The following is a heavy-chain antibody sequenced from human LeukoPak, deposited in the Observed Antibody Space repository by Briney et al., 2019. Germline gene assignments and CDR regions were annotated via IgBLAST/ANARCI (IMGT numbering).Heavy chain of an antibody. V-gene: IGHV3-23*01. D-gene: IGHD6-19*01. CDR1: GFTFSSYA. CDR2: ISGSGGST. J-gene: IGHJ6*02. CDR3: ARSLAGYYYGMDV. Sequence: GGSLRLSCAASGFTFSSYAMSWVRQAPGKGLEWVSAISGSGGSTYYADSVKGRFTISRDNSKNTLYLQMNSLRAEDTAVYYCARSLAGYYYGMDVWGQGTTVTVSS.